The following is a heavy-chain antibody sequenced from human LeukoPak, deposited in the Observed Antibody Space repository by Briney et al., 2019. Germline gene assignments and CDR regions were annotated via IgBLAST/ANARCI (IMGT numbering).Heavy chain of an antibody. CDR1: GYSFSNNY. J-gene: IGHJ4*02. Sequence: ASVKVSCKASGYSFSNNYMHWVRQAPGQGLEWMGWINPSSGGTDYAHKFQGRVTMTRDTSISTAYLELSRLRSDDTAVYYCAREVYGDSSFDYWGQGTLLTVSS. V-gene: IGHV1-2*07. CDR2: INPSSGGT. D-gene: IGHD4-17*01. CDR3: AREVYGDSSFDY.